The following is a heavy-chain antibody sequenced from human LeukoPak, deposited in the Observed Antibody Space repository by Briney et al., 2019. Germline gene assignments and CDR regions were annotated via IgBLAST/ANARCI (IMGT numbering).Heavy chain of an antibody. J-gene: IGHJ4*02. D-gene: IGHD6-19*01. Sequence: GGSLRLSCAASGFTFSSSAMSWVRQAPGRGLEWVSGISVGGGNTYYADSVKGRFTISRDNSKNTLYLQMNSLRAEDTAVYYCAYDLSSGWYFGFDYWGQGTLVTVSS. CDR3: AYDLSSGWYFGFDY. V-gene: IGHV3-23*01. CDR1: GFTFSSSA. CDR2: ISVGGGNT.